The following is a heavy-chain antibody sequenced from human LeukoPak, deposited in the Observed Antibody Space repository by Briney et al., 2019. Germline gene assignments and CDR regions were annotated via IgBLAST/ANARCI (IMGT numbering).Heavy chain of an antibody. CDR3: ARRARDDGSGFSYYFDY. CDR1: GFTFSNYA. Sequence: PGGSLRLSCAASGFTFSNYAMSWVRQAPGKGLEWVSAIGGTISGTYYADSVKGRFTISRDNPKNTLYLQMNSLRAEDAAVYYCARRARDDGSGFSYYFDYWGQGTLVTVSS. CDR2: IGGTISGT. V-gene: IGHV3-23*01. D-gene: IGHD3-22*01. J-gene: IGHJ4*02.